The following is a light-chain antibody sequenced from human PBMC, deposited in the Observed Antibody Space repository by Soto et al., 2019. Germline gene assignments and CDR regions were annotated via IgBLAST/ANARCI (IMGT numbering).Light chain of an antibody. Sequence: QSALTQPASVSGSPGQSTTISCTGTSSDVGAYNHISWYQQHPGKAPKLLIYDVSNRPSGLSNRVSGSKSGNTASLTIAGLQADDEADYFCSSHASGSTLIFGGGTKLTVL. V-gene: IGLV2-14*03. CDR1: SSDVGAYNH. J-gene: IGLJ2*01. CDR2: DVS. CDR3: SSHASGSTLI.